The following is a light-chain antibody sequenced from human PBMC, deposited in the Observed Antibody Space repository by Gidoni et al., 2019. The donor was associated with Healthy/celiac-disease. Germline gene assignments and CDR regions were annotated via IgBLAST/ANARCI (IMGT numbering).Light chain of an antibody. CDR2: AAS. Sequence: DIQITQSPSSLSASVGDRVTITCRASQSISSYLNWYQQKPGKAPKILIYAASSLQSGVPSRFSGSGSGTDFTLTISSLQPEDFATYYCQQSYSTLTFGGGTKVEIK. CDR3: QQSYSTLT. V-gene: IGKV1-39*01. J-gene: IGKJ4*01. CDR1: QSISSY.